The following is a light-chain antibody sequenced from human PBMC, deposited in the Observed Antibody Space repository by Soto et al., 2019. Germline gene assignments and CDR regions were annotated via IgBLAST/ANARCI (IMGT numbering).Light chain of an antibody. CDR3: QQYSNTET. Sequence: IVMTQSPATLSVSPGERAILSCRASQSITYSLAWYQQKPGQAPRLLIYDASSRATGVPGRFSGSGSGTEFTLTISSLQSEDFAVYYCQQYSNTETFGGGTKVEIK. CDR2: DAS. J-gene: IGKJ4*01. CDR1: QSITYS. V-gene: IGKV3-15*01.